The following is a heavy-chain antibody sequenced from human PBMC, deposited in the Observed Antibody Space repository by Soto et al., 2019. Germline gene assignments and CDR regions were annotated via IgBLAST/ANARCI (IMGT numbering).Heavy chain of an antibody. V-gene: IGHV4-59*01. CDR2: IYYSGST. CDR1: GGSISSYY. D-gene: IGHD3-10*01. CDR3: ARLGWGSMVRGVLTYYFDY. J-gene: IGHJ4*02. Sequence: SETLSLTCTVSGGSISSYYWSWIRQPPGKGLEWIGYIYYSGSTNYNPSLKSRVTISVDTSKNQFSLKLSSVTAADTAVYYCARLGWGSMVRGVLTYYFDYWGQGTLVTVSS.